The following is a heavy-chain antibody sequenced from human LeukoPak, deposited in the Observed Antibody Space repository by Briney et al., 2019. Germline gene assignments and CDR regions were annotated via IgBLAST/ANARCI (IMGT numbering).Heavy chain of an antibody. CDR3: TRSPSLGGNYWGFDY. J-gene: IGHJ4*02. CDR2: LSPDGSTS. D-gene: IGHD1-26*01. Sequence: GGSLRLSCAASGFTFSHYWVHWVRQAPGKGVVWVPRLSPDGSTSIYADSVKGRFTVSRDNAKNTLYLEMNTLRADDTAVYYCTRSPSLGGNYWGFDYWGQGTLVTVSS. CDR1: GFTFSHYW. V-gene: IGHV3-74*01.